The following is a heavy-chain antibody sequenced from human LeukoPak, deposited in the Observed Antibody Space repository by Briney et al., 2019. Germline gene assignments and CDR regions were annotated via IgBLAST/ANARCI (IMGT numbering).Heavy chain of an antibody. CDR3: ARDGYSSSWVNWFDP. V-gene: IGHV3-74*01. Sequence: PGGSLRLSCAASGFTFSSYWMHWVRQAPGKGLVWVSRINSDGSSTSYADSVKGRFTISRDNAKNTLYLQMNSLRAEDTAVYYCARDGYSSSWVNWFDPWGQGTLVTVSS. D-gene: IGHD6-13*01. CDR2: INSDGSST. CDR1: GFTFSSYW. J-gene: IGHJ5*02.